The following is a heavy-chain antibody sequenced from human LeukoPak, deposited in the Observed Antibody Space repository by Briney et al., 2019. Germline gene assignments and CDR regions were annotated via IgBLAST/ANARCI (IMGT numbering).Heavy chain of an antibody. CDR1: GFTFSSYD. CDR3: ARGRYDSSGYCFDY. Sequence: PGGSLRLSCAASGFTFSSYDMHWVRQATGKGLEWVSAIGTAGDTYYPGSVKGRFTVSRENAKNSLYLQMNSLRAGDTAVYHCARGRYDSSGYCFDYWGQGTLVTVSS. CDR2: IGTAGDT. V-gene: IGHV3-13*01. D-gene: IGHD3-22*01. J-gene: IGHJ4*02.